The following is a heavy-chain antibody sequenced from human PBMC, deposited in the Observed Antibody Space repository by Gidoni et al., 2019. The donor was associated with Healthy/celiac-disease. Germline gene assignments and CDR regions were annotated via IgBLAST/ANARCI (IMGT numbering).Heavy chain of an antibody. CDR2: INHSGST. CDR1: GGSFSGYY. Sequence: QVQLPQWGAGLLQPSETLSLTCAVYGGSFSGYYWSLIRQPPGKGLEWIGEINHSGSTNYNPSLKSRVTISVDTSKNQFSLKLSSVNAADTAVYYCARRGYGVKYYYYYMDVWGKGTTVTVAS. D-gene: IGHD4-17*01. J-gene: IGHJ6*03. CDR3: ARRGYGVKYYYYYMDV. V-gene: IGHV4-34*01.